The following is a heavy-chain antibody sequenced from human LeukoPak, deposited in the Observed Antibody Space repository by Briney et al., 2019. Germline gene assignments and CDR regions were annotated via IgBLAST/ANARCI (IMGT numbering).Heavy chain of an antibody. D-gene: IGHD6-13*01. V-gene: IGHV3-21*01. CDR2: ISSRSTYI. J-gene: IGHJ5*02. CDR1: GFTFSTYT. Sequence: PGGALRLSCAASGFTFSTYTMNWVRQAPGKGLEWVSSISSRSTYIYNADSVKGRFTISRDNARNSLYLQMNSLRAEDTAVYYCAREVAYSSSWLYGKSKNWFDPWGQGTLVTVSS. CDR3: AREVAYSSSWLYGKSKNWFDP.